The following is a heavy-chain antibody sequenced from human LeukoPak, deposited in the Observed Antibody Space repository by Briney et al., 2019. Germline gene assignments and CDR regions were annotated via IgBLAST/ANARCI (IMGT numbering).Heavy chain of an antibody. V-gene: IGHV1-2*02. CDR2: INPNSGGT. Sequence: ASVKVSCKASGYTFTGYYMHWVRQAPGQGLEWMGWINPNSGGTNYAQKFQGRVTMTRDTSISTAYMELSRLRSDDTAVYYCARDTTTVVTAPLNYWGQGTLVTVSS. CDR3: ARDTTTVVTAPLNY. CDR1: GYTFTGYY. D-gene: IGHD4-23*01. J-gene: IGHJ4*02.